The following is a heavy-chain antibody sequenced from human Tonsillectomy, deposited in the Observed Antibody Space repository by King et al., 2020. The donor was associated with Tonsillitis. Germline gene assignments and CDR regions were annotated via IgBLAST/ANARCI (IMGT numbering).Heavy chain of an antibody. CDR1: GGSFSSSSYF. CDR2: IYFLANT. CDR3: ARHPAYSSGWKWYFDL. Sequence: VQLQESGPGLVKPSETLSLTCTVSGGSFSSSSYFWGWIRQPPGKGLEWIGSIYFLANTYYNPSLKSRVTISLDTSKNQLSLKLTSVTAPDTAVYYCARHPAYSSGWKWYFDLWGRGTPVTVSS. J-gene: IGHJ2*01. V-gene: IGHV4-39*07. D-gene: IGHD6-19*01.